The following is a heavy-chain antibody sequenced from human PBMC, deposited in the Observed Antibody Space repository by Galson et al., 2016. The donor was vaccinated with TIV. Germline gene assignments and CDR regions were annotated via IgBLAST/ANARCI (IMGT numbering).Heavy chain of an antibody. CDR3: ASAGPSDSGDYGKF. CDR2: MDANSGNR. D-gene: IGHD4-17*01. V-gene: IGHV1-8*02. CDR1: GYTSNTYD. J-gene: IGHJ4*02. Sequence: SGYTSNTYDINWVRQATGQGLEWMGWMDANSGNRGYAPKFQGRLTLTRDTSRGTAYMELSSLRSEDTAVYYCASAGPSDSGDYGKFWGQGTLVTVSP.